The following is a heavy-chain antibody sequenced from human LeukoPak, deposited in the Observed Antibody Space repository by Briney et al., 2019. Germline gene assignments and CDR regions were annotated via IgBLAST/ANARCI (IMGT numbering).Heavy chain of an antibody. CDR2: ISAYNGNT. D-gene: IGHD3-22*01. J-gene: IGHJ5*02. Sequence: ASVKVSCKASGYTFTSYGISWVRQAPGQGLEWMGWISAYNGNTNYAQKLQGRVTMTTDTSTSTAYMELRSLRSDDTAVYYRARDAITMIVVGGNWFDPWGQGTLVTVSS. CDR1: GYTFTSYG. CDR3: ARDAITMIVVGGNWFDP. V-gene: IGHV1-18*01.